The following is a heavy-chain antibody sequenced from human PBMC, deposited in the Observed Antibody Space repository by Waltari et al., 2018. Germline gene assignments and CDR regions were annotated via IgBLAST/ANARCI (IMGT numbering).Heavy chain of an antibody. J-gene: IGHJ3*01. D-gene: IGHD3-22*01. CDR1: GFPFSTYA. Sequence: EVQLLESGGGLVQPGGSLRLSCAASGFPFSTYALSWVRQAPGKGLQWVSAISDSGENTFYAHSVKGRFTISRDNSKNTLYLQMNRLRAEDTAIFYCARRGGSAYFGAFDLWGQGTLVTVSS. CDR2: ISDSGENT. CDR3: ARRGGSAYFGAFDL. V-gene: IGHV3-23*01.